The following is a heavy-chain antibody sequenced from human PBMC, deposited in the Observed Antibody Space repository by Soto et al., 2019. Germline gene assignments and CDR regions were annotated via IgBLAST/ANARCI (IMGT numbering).Heavy chain of an antibody. V-gene: IGHV3-23*01. CDR3: AKEHCSGGSCYSDFDY. D-gene: IGHD2-15*01. CDR2: ISGSGGST. Sequence: EVQLLESGGGLVQPGGSPRLSCAASGFTFSSYAMSWVRQAPGKGLEWVSAISGSGGSTYYADSVKGRFTISRDNSKNTLYLQMNSLRAEDTAVYYCAKEHCSGGSCYSDFDYWGQGTLVTVSS. CDR1: GFTFSSYA. J-gene: IGHJ4*02.